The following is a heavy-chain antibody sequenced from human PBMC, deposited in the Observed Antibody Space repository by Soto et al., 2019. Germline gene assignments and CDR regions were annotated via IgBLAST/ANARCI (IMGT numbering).Heavy chain of an antibody. V-gene: IGHV3-48*02. CDR1: GFTFSSYS. CDR2: ISSSSSTI. Sequence: EVQLVESGGGLVQPGGSLRLSCAASGFTFSSYSMNWVRQAPGKGLEWVSYISSSSSTIYYADSVKGLFTISRDNAKNSLYLQMNSLRDEDTAVYYCARSIPAAIVVVVAATHYFDYWGQGTLVTVSS. D-gene: IGHD2-15*01. J-gene: IGHJ4*02. CDR3: ARSIPAAIVVVVAATHYFDY.